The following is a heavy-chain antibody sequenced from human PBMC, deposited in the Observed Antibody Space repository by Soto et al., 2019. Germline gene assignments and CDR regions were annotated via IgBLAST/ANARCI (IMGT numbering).Heavy chain of an antibody. V-gene: IGHV1-8*01. J-gene: IGHJ5*02. Sequence: ASVKVSCKASGYTFTSYDINWVRQATGQGLEWMGGMNPNSGKTGYAQKFQGRVTMTENTSTNTAYMELSSLRSEDTAVYYCATAAPFLLVTWRKNWFDPWGQGTLVTVSS. CDR3: ATAAPFLLVTWRKNWFDP. CDR1: GYTFTSYD. CDR2: MNPNSGKT. D-gene: IGHD1-26*01.